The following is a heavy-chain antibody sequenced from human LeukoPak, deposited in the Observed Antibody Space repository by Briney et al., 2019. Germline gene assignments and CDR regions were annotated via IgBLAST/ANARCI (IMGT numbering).Heavy chain of an antibody. CDR2: INPSSGGT. CDR3: AREHSSGYYFDAFDI. J-gene: IGHJ3*02. D-gene: IGHD3-22*01. Sequence: ASVKVSCKASGYTFTGYYMHWVRQAPGQGLEWMGWINPSSGGTNYAQKFQGRVTMTRDTSISTAYMELSRLRSDDTAVYYCAREHSSGYYFDAFDIWGQGTMVTVSS. CDR1: GYTFTGYY. V-gene: IGHV1-2*02.